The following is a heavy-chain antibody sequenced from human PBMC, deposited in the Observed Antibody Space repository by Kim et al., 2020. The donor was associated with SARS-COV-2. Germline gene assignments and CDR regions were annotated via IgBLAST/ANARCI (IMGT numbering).Heavy chain of an antibody. CDR1: GFTFSSYA. D-gene: IGHD4-17*01. CDR2: ISGSGGST. J-gene: IGHJ4*02. V-gene: IGHV3-23*01. CDR3: AKSPGYGDYRGGSVAY. Sequence: LSLSCAASGFTFSSYAMSWVRQAPGKGLEWVSAISGSGGSTYYADSVKGRFTISRDNSKNTLYLQMNSLRAEDTAVYYCAKSPGYGDYRGGSVAYWGQGTLVTVSS.